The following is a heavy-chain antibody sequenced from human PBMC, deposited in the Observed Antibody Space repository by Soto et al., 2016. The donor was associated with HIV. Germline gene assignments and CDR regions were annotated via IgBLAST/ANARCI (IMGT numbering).Heavy chain of an antibody. V-gene: IGHV3-66*01. D-gene: IGHD2-15*01. CDR2: IYTAGNT. Sequence: EVQLVESGGALVQPGESLRLSCAASGFTVSDNYMMWVRHAPEKGLEWASLIYTAGNTYYADSLKGRFTISRDNSRNILYPQMNSLTVEDTALYYCAGGGLGGDYWGQGTLVTVSS. CDR1: GFTVSDNY. CDR3: AGGGLGGDY. J-gene: IGHJ4*02.